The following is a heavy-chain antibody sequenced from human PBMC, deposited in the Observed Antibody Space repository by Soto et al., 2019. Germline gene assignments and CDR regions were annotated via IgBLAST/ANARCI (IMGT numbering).Heavy chain of an antibody. CDR2: INPNSGVT. D-gene: IGHD5-12*01. CDR1: GDRFTDYY. V-gene: IGHV1-2*04. CDR3: ARESGGATATLDYYYFYMDV. Sequence: QVQLVQSGAEVKEPGASVTVSCRASGDRFTDYYMHWVRQAPGQGLEWIGWINPNSGVTKYAQKFQGWVTMTRDTSIRTVYMQLSRLGFDATAIYYCARESGGATATLDYYYFYMDVWGTGTTVTVSS. J-gene: IGHJ6*03.